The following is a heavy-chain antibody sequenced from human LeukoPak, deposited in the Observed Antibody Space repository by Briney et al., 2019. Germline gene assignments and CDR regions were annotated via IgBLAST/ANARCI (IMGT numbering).Heavy chain of an antibody. CDR3: ARGLQENLAWLTAFSAFDI. Sequence: ASVTVSFTTSGYTFTIYGISWVRQAPGQGVEWMGWISAYNGNTNYTQKVQGRVTINTDTATSTAYMEVRSLISDDTAVYYCARGLQENLAWLTAFSAFDIWGQGTMVTVSS. J-gene: IGHJ3*02. V-gene: IGHV1-18*01. CDR1: GYTFTIYG. D-gene: IGHD6-19*01. CDR2: ISAYNGNT.